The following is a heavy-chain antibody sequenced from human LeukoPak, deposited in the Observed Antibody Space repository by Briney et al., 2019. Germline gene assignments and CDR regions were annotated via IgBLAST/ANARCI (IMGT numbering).Heavy chain of an antibody. J-gene: IGHJ4*02. CDR2: INPNSGGT. CDR1: GYTFTGYY. V-gene: IGHV1-2*02. Sequence: ASVKVSCKASGYTFTGYYMHWVRQAPGQGLEWMGWINPNSGGTNYAQKFQGRVTMTRDTSISTAYMELSRLRSDDTAVYYCARDRNNWNGHYFDYWGQGTLVTVSS. D-gene: IGHD1-20*01. CDR3: ARDRNNWNGHYFDY.